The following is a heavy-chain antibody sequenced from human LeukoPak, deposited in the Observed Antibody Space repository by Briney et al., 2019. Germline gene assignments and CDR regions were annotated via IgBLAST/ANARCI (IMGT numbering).Heavy chain of an antibody. CDR1: GGTFSSYA. CDR2: IIPIFGTA. CDR3: ARPLPGGGFGELND. Sequence: SVKVSCMASGGTFSSYAISWVRQAPGQGLEWMGGIIPIFGTANYAQKFQGRVTITADKSTSTAYMELSSLRSEDTAVYYCARPLPGGGFGELNDWGQGTLVTVSS. V-gene: IGHV1-69*06. D-gene: IGHD3-10*01. J-gene: IGHJ4*02.